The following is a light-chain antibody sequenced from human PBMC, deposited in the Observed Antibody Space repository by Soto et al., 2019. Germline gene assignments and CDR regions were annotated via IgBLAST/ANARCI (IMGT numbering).Light chain of an antibody. V-gene: IGKV3-11*01. CDR1: QSVRTY. CDR2: DAS. Sequence: EIVLTQSPGTLSLSPGERATLSCRASQSVRTYLAWYQQKPGQAPRLLIYDASNRATGIPARFSGSGSGTDFTLTISSLELEDFAVYYCQQRSNWPPYTFGQGTKLEIK. CDR3: QQRSNWPPYT. J-gene: IGKJ2*01.